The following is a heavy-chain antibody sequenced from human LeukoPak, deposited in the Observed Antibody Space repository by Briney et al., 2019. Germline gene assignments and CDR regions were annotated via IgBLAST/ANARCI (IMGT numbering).Heavy chain of an antibody. D-gene: IGHD3-3*01. CDR2: IYYSGST. Sequence: SETLSLTCTVSGGSISSYYWSWIRQPPGKGLEWIGYIYYSGSTNYNPSLKSGVTISVDTSKNRFSLKLSSVTAADTAVYYCAGIFGVVNRYFDYWGQGTPVTVSS. CDR1: GGSISSYY. V-gene: IGHV4-59*08. CDR3: AGIFGVVNRYFDY. J-gene: IGHJ4*02.